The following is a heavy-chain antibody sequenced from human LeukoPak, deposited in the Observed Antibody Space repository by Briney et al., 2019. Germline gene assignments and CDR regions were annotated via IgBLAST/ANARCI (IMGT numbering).Heavy chain of an antibody. CDR3: ARDRAVLVGATFDY. Sequence: GASVKVSCKASGYTFTGYYMHWVRQAPGQGLEWMGWINPNSGGTNYAQKFQGRVTMTRDTSISTAYMELRSLRSDDTAVYYCARDRAVLVGATFDYWGQGTLVTVSS. J-gene: IGHJ4*02. CDR2: INPNSGGT. D-gene: IGHD1-26*01. CDR1: GYTFTGYY. V-gene: IGHV1-2*02.